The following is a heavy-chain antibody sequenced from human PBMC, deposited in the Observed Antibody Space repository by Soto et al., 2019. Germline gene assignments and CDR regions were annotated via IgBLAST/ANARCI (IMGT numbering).Heavy chain of an antibody. Sequence: SVKVSCKASGGTFSSYAISWVRQAPGQGLEWMGGIIPIFGTANYAQKFQGRVTITADESTSTAYMELSSLRSEDTAVYYCAANYGDYLPFDYWGQGTLVTVSS. CDR3: AANYGDYLPFDY. CDR2: IIPIFGTA. D-gene: IGHD4-17*01. V-gene: IGHV1-69*13. J-gene: IGHJ4*02. CDR1: GGTFSSYA.